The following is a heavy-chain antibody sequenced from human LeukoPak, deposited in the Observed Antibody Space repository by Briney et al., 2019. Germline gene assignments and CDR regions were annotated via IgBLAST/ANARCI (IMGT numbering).Heavy chain of an antibody. J-gene: IGHJ4*02. CDR2: ISYDGSNK. Sequence: LSLTCAVYGGSFSGYYWSWIRQAPGKGLEWVAVISYDGSNKYYADSVKGRFTISRDNSKNTLYLQMNSLRAEDTAVYYCAKAGSYRATIDYWGQGTLVTVSS. D-gene: IGHD1-26*01. CDR3: AKAGSYRATIDY. V-gene: IGHV3-30*18. CDR1: GGSFSGYY.